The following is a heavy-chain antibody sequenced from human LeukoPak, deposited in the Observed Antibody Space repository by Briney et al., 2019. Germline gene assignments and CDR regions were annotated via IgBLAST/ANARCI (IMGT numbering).Heavy chain of an antibody. D-gene: IGHD3-16*02. CDR2: IYPGDSDT. CDR1: GYSFTSYW. V-gene: IGHV5-51*01. CDR3: ARGGLGELSFPHAFDI. Sequence: GESLKISCKGSGYSFTSYWIGWVRQMPGKGLEWMGIIYPGDSDTRYSPSFQGQVTISADKSISTAYLQWSSLKASDTAMYYCARGGLGELSFPHAFDIWGQGTMVTVSS. J-gene: IGHJ3*02.